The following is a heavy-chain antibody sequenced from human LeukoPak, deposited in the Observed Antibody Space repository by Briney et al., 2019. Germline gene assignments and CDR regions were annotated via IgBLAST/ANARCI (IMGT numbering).Heavy chain of an antibody. Sequence: SETLSLTCTVSGGSISSYYWSWIRQPPGKGLEWIGYIYYSGSTNYNPSLKSRVTISVDTSKNQFSLKLISVTAADTAVYYCARALVFNYYDFWSGYYHWFDPWGQGTLVTVSS. CDR1: GGSISSYY. V-gene: IGHV4-59*01. J-gene: IGHJ5*02. D-gene: IGHD3-3*01. CDR3: ARALVFNYYDFWSGYYHWFDP. CDR2: IYYSGST.